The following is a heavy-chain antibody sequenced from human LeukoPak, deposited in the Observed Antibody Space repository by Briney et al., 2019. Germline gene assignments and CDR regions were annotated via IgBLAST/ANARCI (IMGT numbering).Heavy chain of an antibody. CDR3: ARGSSYSGSYRYYYYYMDV. CDR1: GGSISSYY. Sequence: SETLSLTCTVSGGSISSYYWSWIRQPPGKGLEWIGYIYYNGSTNYNPSLKSRVTISVDTSKNQFSLKLSSVTAADTAVYYCARGSSYSGSYRYYYYYMDVWGKGTTVTVSS. V-gene: IGHV4-59*01. J-gene: IGHJ6*03. CDR2: IYYNGST. D-gene: IGHD1-26*01.